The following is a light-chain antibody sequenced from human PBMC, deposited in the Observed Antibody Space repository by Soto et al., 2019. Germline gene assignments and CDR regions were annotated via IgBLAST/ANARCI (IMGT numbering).Light chain of an antibody. J-gene: IGKJ1*01. Sequence: DIQMTQSPSSLSASVGDRVTITCRASQSISDWLAWYQQKPGKAPKLLIYEASSLQRGVPSRFSGSGSVTEFTLTISSLQPDDLATYYCQQYTSFSPMTFGQGTKVEIK. V-gene: IGKV1-5*03. CDR3: QQYTSFSPMT. CDR1: QSISDW. CDR2: EAS.